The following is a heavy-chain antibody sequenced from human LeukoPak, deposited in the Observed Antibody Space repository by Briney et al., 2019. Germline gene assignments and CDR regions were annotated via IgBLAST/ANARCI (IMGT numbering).Heavy chain of an antibody. CDR3: ARGGYTIFDY. V-gene: IGHV3-21*01. Sequence: PGGSLRLSCAASDFTFSRYSMNWFRQAPGEGLEWVSSISSGGHNIYYADSVKGRFTISRDNAKNSLYMQMNSLRAEDTAVYYCARGGYTIFDYWGQGTLVTVSS. CDR1: DFTFSRYS. D-gene: IGHD3-3*01. CDR2: ISSGGHNI. J-gene: IGHJ4*02.